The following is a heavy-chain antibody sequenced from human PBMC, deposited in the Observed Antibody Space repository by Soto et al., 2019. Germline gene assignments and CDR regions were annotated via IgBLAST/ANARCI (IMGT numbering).Heavy chain of an antibody. CDR1: GYTFTSYA. CDR3: ARDRGYDFWSGGFDP. J-gene: IGHJ5*02. V-gene: IGHV1-3*01. CDR2: INAGNGNT. D-gene: IGHD3-3*01. Sequence: ASVKVSCKASGYTFTSYAMHWVRQAPGQRLEWMGWINAGNGNTKYSQKFQGRVTITRDTSASTAYMELSSLRSEDTAVYYCARDRGYDFWSGGFDPWGQGTLVTVSS.